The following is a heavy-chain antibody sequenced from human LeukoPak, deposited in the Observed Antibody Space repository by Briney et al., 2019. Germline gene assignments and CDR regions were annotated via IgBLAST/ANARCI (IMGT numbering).Heavy chain of an antibody. J-gene: IGHJ4*02. CDR3: AKGWVTDRNYFDS. CDR1: GFTFGSYG. V-gene: IGHV3-23*01. CDR2: ISGSGGST. Sequence: GGSLRLSCAASGFTFGSYGMHWVRQAPGKGLEWVSAISGSGGSTYYADSVKGRFTISRDNSKNTLYLQMNSLRAEDTAVYYCAKGWVTDRNYFDSWGQGTLVTVSS. D-gene: IGHD5-18*01.